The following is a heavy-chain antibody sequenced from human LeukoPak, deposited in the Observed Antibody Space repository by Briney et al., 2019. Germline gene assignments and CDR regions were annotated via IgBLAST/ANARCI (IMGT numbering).Heavy chain of an antibody. D-gene: IGHD1-26*01. J-gene: IGHJ3*02. CDR3: ARLKRAEWELLPIGAFDI. CDR1: GYSFTSYW. CDR2: IYPGDSDT. V-gene: IGHV5-51*01. Sequence: KIGESLKISCKGSGYSFTSYWIAWVRQMPGKGLEWMGIIYPGDSDTRYSPSFQGQVTISADKSISTAYLQWSSLKASDTAMYCCARLKRAEWELLPIGAFDIWGQGTMVTVSS.